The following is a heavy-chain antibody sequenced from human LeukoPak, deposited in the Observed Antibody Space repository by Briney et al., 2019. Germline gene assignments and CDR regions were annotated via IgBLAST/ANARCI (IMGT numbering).Heavy chain of an antibody. D-gene: IGHD3-10*01. CDR3: IKGGWGNYWTEP. CDR2: VGGSGRST. V-gene: IGHV3-23*01. CDR1: GFTFSKYA. Sequence: GGSLRLSCEASGFTFSKYAMTWVRQAPGKGLEWVSGVGGSGRSTYYADSVKGRFTIPRDNSKRTLFLQMSSLRAEDTAVYYCIKGGWGNYWTEPWGQGTLVTVSS. J-gene: IGHJ5*02.